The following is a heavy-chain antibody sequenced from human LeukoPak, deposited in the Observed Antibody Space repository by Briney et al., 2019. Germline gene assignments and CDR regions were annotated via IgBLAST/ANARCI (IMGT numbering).Heavy chain of an antibody. J-gene: IGHJ4*02. CDR2: ISAYNGNT. Sequence: GASVKVSCKASRYTFTSYGISWVRQAPGQGLEWMRWISAYNGNTNYAQKLQGRVTMTTDTSTSTAYMELRSLRSDDTAVYYCARVLYYDFWSGYPGNYYFDYWGQGTLVTVSS. CDR1: RYTFTSYG. V-gene: IGHV1-18*01. CDR3: ARVLYYDFWSGYPGNYYFDY. D-gene: IGHD3-3*01.